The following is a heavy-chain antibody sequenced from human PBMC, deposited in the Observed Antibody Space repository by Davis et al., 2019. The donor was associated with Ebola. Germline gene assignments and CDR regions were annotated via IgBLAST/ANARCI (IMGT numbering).Heavy chain of an antibody. Sequence: GKSLKISCAASGFTFSSYAMSWVRQAPGKGLEWVSVISGSGGSTYYADSVKGRFTISRDNSKNTLYLQMNSLRAEDTAVYYCAKSGLSFGVVKYHYGMDVWGKGTTVTVSS. CDR1: GFTFSSYA. CDR2: ISGSGGST. CDR3: AKSGLSFGVVKYHYGMDV. J-gene: IGHJ6*04. D-gene: IGHD3-3*01. V-gene: IGHV3-23*01.